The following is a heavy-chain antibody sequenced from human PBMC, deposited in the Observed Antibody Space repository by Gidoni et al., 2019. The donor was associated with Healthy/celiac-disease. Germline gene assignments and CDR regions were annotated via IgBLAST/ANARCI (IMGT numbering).Heavy chain of an antibody. D-gene: IGHD3-22*01. J-gene: IGHJ5*02. Sequence: QVQLVESGGGVVQPGGSLRLPCAASGFPFSSDGMHWVRPAPGQGLGWVAFIRYDGSNKYYADSVKGRFTISRDNSKNTRYLQMNSLRAEDTAVYYCAKDDYYDSSGYYHPWGQGTLVTVSS. CDR3: AKDDYYDSSGYYHP. V-gene: IGHV3-30*02. CDR2: IRYDGSNK. CDR1: GFPFSSDG.